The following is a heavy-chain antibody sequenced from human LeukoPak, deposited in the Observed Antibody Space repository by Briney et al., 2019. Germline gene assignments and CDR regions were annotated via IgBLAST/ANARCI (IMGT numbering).Heavy chain of an antibody. CDR2: ISSSSSYI. V-gene: IGHV3-21*01. Sequence: GGCLRLSCAASGFTFSSYSMNWVRQAPGKGLEWVSSISSSSSYIYYADSVKGRFTISRDNAKNSLYLQMNSLRAEDTAVYYCARDRDYDILTGAYYFDYWGQGTLVTVSS. CDR1: GFTFSSYS. J-gene: IGHJ4*02. D-gene: IGHD3-9*01. CDR3: ARDRDYDILTGAYYFDY.